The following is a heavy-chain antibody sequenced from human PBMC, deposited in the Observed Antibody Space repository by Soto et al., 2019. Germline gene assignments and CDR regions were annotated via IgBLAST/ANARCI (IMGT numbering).Heavy chain of an antibody. CDR3: ARGGHVVVVTAALDY. D-gene: IGHD2-21*02. J-gene: IGHJ4*02. CDR1: GDTFTEYY. Sequence: QVQLMQSGAEVKKPGASVKVSCKASGDTFTEYYIHWVRQAPGQGLEWMGTVNPSGGHTTYAQHFLGRVTMTRDTATSTPYMELTSLTSEDTAVYYCARGGHVVVVTAALDYWGQGPLVTVSS. V-gene: IGHV1-46*01. CDR2: VNPSGGHT.